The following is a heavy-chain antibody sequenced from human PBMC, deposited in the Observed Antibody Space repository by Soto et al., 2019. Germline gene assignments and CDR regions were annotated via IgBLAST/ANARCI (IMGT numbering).Heavy chain of an antibody. CDR1: GVSISSGDYY. V-gene: IGHV4-30-4*01. J-gene: IGHJ3*01. Sequence: QVQLQESGPGLVKPSQTLSLTCTVSGVSISSGDYYWNWIRQPPGKGLEWIGSIYYSGSTYYSPSLKSRVTISVATSKNQSSTKLSSVTAAVTAVYYCVRGDPGACSSTSCSNAFDLWGRGKMVAVSS. CDR3: VRGDPGACSSTSCSNAFDL. D-gene: IGHD2-2*01. CDR2: IYYSGST.